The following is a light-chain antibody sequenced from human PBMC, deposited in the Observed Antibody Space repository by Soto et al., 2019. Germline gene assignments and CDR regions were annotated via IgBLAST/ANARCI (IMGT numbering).Light chain of an antibody. J-gene: IGKJ2*01. Sequence: EIVMTQSPATLSVSPGERATLSCRASQSVSSNLAWYQQKPGQAPRLLIYGASTRATGIPARFSGSGSGTDFTLTISSLQSEDFAVYYCQQYDNWRMYTFGQGTKLEI. CDR3: QQYDNWRMYT. V-gene: IGKV3-15*01. CDR2: GAS. CDR1: QSVSSN.